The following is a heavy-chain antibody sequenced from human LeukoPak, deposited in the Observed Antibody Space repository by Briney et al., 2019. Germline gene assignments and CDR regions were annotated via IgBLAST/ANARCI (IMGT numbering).Heavy chain of an antibody. D-gene: IGHD3-3*01. CDR1: GFTFSSYW. CDR2: IKQDGSEK. Sequence: GGSLRLSCAASGFTFSSYWMNWVRQAPGKGLEWVANIKQDGSEKYYVDSVKGRFTISRDNAKNSLYLQMNSLRPEDTAVYYCARGSYFWSGPNLGYMDVWGKGTTVTVSS. V-gene: IGHV3-7*01. J-gene: IGHJ6*03. CDR3: ARGSYFWSGPNLGYMDV.